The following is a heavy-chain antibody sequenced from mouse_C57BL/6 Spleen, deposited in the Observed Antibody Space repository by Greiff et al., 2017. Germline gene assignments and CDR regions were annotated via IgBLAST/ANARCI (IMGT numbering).Heavy chain of an antibody. CDR1: GFTFSNYW. V-gene: IGHV6-3*01. Sequence: EVQLVESGGGLVQPGGSMKLSCVASGFTFSNYWMNWVRQSPEKGLEWVAQIRLKSDNYATHYAESVKGRFTISRDDSKSSVYLQMNNLRAEDTGIYYCTGEGNLGYFDYWGQGTTLTVSS. CDR3: TGEGNLGYFDY. J-gene: IGHJ2*01. CDR2: IRLKSDNYAT. D-gene: IGHD2-1*01.